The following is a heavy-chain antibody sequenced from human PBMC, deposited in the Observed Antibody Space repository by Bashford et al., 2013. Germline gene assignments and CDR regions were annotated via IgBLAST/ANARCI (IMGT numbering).Heavy chain of an antibody. D-gene: IGHD3-10*02. CDR1: GYTFSDYY. J-gene: IGHJ5*02. Sequence: ASVKVSCKASGYTFSDYYLHWVRQAPGQGLEWMGWINPNPNSGATKYAEMFQGRVTMTRDTSISTAYMELSSLRSDDTAVYYCARDLSSVLPGNWFDPWGQGTLVTVSS. V-gene: IGHV1-2*02. CDR3: ARDLSSVLPGNWFDP. CDR2: INPNPNSGAT.